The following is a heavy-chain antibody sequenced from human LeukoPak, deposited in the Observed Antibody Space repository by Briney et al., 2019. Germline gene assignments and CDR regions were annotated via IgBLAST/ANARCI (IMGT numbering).Heavy chain of an antibody. CDR1: GGSISSSSYY. V-gene: IGHV4-39*01. Sequence: SETLSLTCTVSGGSISSSSYYWGWIRHPPGKGLEWIGSIYYSGSTYYNPSLKSRVTIFVDTSKNRFSLKLSSVTAADTAVYYCARPYYYDSRIDPWGQGTLVTVSS. D-gene: IGHD3-22*01. CDR3: ARPYYYDSRIDP. J-gene: IGHJ5*02. CDR2: IYYSGST.